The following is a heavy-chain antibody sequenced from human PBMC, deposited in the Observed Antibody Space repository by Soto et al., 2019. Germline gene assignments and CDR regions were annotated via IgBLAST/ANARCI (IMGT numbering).Heavy chain of an antibody. CDR1: GFTFNNYW. D-gene: IGHD3-10*01. CDR2: VNREGSST. V-gene: IGHV3-74*03. CDR3: ASVGGGSGNYDY. Sequence: GGSLRLSCAASGFTFNNYWMHWVRQGPGRGPEWVSRVNREGSSTTYADSVKGRFTISRDNAKNTLYLQMSSLRVEDTAVYYCASVGGGSGNYDYWGQGTQVTVSS. J-gene: IGHJ4*02.